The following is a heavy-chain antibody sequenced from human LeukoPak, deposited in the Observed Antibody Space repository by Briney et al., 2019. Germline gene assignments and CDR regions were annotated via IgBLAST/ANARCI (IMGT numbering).Heavy chain of an antibody. V-gene: IGHV3-23*01. CDR3: AKGRRAVAGFDY. CDR2: ISGSGGST. D-gene: IGHD6-19*01. Sequence: GGSLRLSCAASGFTFSSYAMSCVRQAPGKGLGWVSAISGSGGSTYYADSVKGRFTISRDNSKNTLYLQMNSLRAEDTAVYYCAKGRRAVAGFDYWGQGTLVTVSS. J-gene: IGHJ4*02. CDR1: GFTFSSYA.